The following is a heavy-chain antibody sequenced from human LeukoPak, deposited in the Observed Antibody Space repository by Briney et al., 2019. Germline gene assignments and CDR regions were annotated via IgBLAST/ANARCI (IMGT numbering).Heavy chain of an antibody. CDR3: ASGIAVAGTLDY. D-gene: IGHD6-19*01. CDR2: INPSGGST. J-gene: IGHJ4*02. Sequence: ASVKVSCKASGYTFTSYYMHWVRQAPGQGLEGMGIINPSGGSTSYAQKFQGRVTMTRDTSTSTVYMELSSLRSEDTAVYYCASGIAVAGTLDYWGQGTLVTVSS. CDR1: GYTFTSYY. V-gene: IGHV1-46*03.